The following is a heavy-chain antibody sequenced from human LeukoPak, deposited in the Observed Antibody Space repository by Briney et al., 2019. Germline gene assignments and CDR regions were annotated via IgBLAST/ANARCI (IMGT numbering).Heavy chain of an antibody. CDR2: IYYSGST. Sequence: PSETLSLTCTVSGGSISSYYWSWIRQPPGKGLEWIGYIYYSGSTNYNPSLKSRVTISVDTSKNQFSPKLSSVTAADTAVYYCARFLVIGAFDIWGQGTMVTVSS. D-gene: IGHD3-22*01. J-gene: IGHJ3*02. CDR1: GGSISSYY. CDR3: ARFLVIGAFDI. V-gene: IGHV4-59*01.